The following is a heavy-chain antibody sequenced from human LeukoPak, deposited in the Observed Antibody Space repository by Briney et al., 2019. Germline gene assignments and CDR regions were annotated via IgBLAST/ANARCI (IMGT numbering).Heavy chain of an antibody. D-gene: IGHD6-13*01. J-gene: IGHJ2*01. CDR1: GFTFSSYD. V-gene: IGHV3-13*01. CDR2: IGTGGDT. Sequence: GGSLRLSCAASGFTFSSYDMHWVRQVTEKGLEWVSLIGTGGDTDYVGSVKGRFTISRENAKNSLYLEMNSLRAGDTAMYYCVRDSSKSSSWHGQERYFDLWGRGALVTVSS. CDR3: VRDSSKSSSWHGQERYFDL.